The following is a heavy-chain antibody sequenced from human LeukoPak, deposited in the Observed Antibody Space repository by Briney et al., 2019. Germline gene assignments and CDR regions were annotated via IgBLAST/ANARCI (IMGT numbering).Heavy chain of an antibody. CDR3: AKDERSKGSWFDP. D-gene: IGHD4-11*01. Sequence: QPGGSPRLSCAASGFTFEDYGMSWVRQAPGKGLEWVAFIRYDGSNKYYADSVKGRFTISRDNSKNTLYLQMNSLRAEDTAVYYCAKDERSKGSWFDPWGQGTLVTVSS. V-gene: IGHV3-30*02. CDR2: IRYDGSNK. CDR1: GFTFEDYG. J-gene: IGHJ5*02.